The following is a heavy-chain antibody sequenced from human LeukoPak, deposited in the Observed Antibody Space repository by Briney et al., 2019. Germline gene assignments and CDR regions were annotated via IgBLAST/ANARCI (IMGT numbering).Heavy chain of an antibody. CDR3: ARVSSLWFGEVNWFDP. J-gene: IGHJ5*02. CDR2: IYYSGST. D-gene: IGHD3-10*01. Sequence: PSETLSLTCTVSGGSISSGGYHWSWIRQHPGKGLEWIGYIYYSGSTYYNPSLKSRVTISVDTSKNQFSLRLSSVTAADTAVYYCARVSSLWFGEVNWFDPWGQGTLVTVSS. CDR1: GGSISSGGYH. V-gene: IGHV4-31*03.